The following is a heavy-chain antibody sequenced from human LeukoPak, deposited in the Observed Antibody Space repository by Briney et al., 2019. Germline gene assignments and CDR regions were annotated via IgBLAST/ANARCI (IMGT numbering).Heavy chain of an antibody. D-gene: IGHD4-17*01. Sequence: GRSLRLSCAASGFTFSNYVMHWVRQGPGKGLEWVAVISYDGSDKYYADSVKGRFTISRDNSRNTLYLQMNSLRAEDTAIYYCAKDLVGTSVTTWVYWGQGTLVTVSP. CDR3: AKDLVGTSVTTWVY. CDR1: GFTFSNYV. J-gene: IGHJ4*02. CDR2: ISYDGSDK. V-gene: IGHV3-30*18.